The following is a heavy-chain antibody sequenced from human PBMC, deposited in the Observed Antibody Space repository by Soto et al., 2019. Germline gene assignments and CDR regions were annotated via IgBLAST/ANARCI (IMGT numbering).Heavy chain of an antibody. Sequence: QLQLQESGPGLVKPSETLSLTCTVSGGSISSSSYYWGWIRQPPGKGLEWIGSIYYSGSTYYNPSLKSRVTISVDTSKNQFSLKLSSVTAADTAVYYCATCDYGDLGLFDYWGQGTLVTVSS. J-gene: IGHJ4*02. CDR1: GGSISSSSYY. D-gene: IGHD4-17*01. CDR2: IYYSGST. V-gene: IGHV4-39*01. CDR3: ATCDYGDLGLFDY.